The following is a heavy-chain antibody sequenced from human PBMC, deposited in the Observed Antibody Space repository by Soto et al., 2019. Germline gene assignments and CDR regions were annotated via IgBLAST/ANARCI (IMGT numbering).Heavy chain of an antibody. V-gene: IGHV3-23*01. CDR3: GKDWPGTSSVRSDY. J-gene: IGHJ4*02. Sequence: EVHLLESGGTLVQPGGSLRLSCAASGFDFSTYAMTWVSQAPGKGLEWVSSIIHRGDTAYYASSVKGGFTISRDNSKTTLYLKMNSLRADDTAMYYCGKDWPGTSSVRSDYWGQGSLVTVSA. CDR1: GFDFSTYA. CDR2: IIHRGDTA. D-gene: IGHD3-10*01.